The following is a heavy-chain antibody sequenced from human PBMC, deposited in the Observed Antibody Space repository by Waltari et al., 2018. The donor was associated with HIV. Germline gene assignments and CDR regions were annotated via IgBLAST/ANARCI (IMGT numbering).Heavy chain of an antibody. V-gene: IGHV4-34*01. CDR2: LNHSGSP. J-gene: IGHJ5*02. Sequence: QVQLQQWGAGLLKPSETLSLTCAVYGGSFSGYYWSWISPPPGEGLWWSGELNHSGSPDKHPYLESLVPLSVNTSKHHVSLKLSSVTAADTAVYYCARRGPGSDNWFDPWGQGTLVTVSS. CDR3: ARRGPGSDNWFDP. CDR1: GGSFSGYY. D-gene: IGHD3-16*01.